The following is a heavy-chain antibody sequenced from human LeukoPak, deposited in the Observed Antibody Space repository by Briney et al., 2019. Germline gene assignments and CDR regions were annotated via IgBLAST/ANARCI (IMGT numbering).Heavy chain of an antibody. CDR2: INHSGSA. CDR1: GGSFSGYY. D-gene: IGHD3-3*01. J-gene: IGHJ4*02. Sequence: PSETLSLTCAVYGGSFSGYYWSWIRQPPGKGLEWIGEINHSGSANYNPSLKSRVTISVDTSKNQFSLKLSSVTAADTAVYYCARGGIFGVVKKIKNYFDYWGQGTLVTVSS. CDR3: ARGGIFGVVKKIKNYFDY. V-gene: IGHV4-34*01.